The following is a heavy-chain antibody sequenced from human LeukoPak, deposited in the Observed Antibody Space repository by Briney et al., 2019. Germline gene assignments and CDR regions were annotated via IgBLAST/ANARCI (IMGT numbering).Heavy chain of an antibody. CDR2: ISSSGSTI. CDR1: GFTFSSYE. CDR3: ARVPGSYYYDSSGYYPGAFDI. D-gene: IGHD3-22*01. V-gene: IGHV3-48*03. J-gene: IGHJ3*02. Sequence: GGSLRLSCAASGFTFSSYEMNWVRQAPGKGLEWVSYISSSGSTIYYADSVKGRFTISRDNAKNSLYLQMNSLRAEDTAVYYCARVPGSYYYDSSGYYPGAFDIWGQGTMVTVSS.